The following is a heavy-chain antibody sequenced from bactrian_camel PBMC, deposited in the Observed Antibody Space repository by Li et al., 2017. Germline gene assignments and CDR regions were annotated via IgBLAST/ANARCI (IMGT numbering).Heavy chain of an antibody. J-gene: IGHJ4*01. V-gene: IGHV3S54*01. CDR2: ITTGGGTT. D-gene: IGHD3*01. CDR1: LYIYSSTC. CDR3: AAGRTVPHGLGGTVCDEYSF. Sequence: HVQLVESGGGSVQAGGSLRLSCTAPLYIYSSTCMGWFRPAPGKERKGVAIITTGGGTTYYADSVKGRFTSSQDNAKNTLYLQMNSLKPEDTAMYYCAAGRTVPHGLGGTVCDEYSFWGRGTQVTVS.